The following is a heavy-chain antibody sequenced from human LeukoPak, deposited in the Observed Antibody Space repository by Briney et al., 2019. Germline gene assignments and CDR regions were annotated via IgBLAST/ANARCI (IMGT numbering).Heavy chain of an antibody. V-gene: IGHV4-34*01. Sequence: SETLSLTCAVYGGSFSGYYWSWIRQPPGKGLEWIGEINHSGSTNYNPSLKSRVTISVDTSKNQFSLKLSSVTAADTAVYYCAGELATISMPRRPHGMDVWGQGTTVTVSS. CDR2: INHSGST. CDR1: GGSFSGYY. D-gene: IGHD5-12*01. CDR3: AGELATISMPRRPHGMDV. J-gene: IGHJ6*02.